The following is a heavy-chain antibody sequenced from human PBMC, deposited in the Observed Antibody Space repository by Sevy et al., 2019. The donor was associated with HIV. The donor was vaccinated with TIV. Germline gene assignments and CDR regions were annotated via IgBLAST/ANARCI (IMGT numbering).Heavy chain of an antibody. J-gene: IGHJ6*03. CDR3: AKGGGGHYDPDEIGYYFYYYNMDV. D-gene: IGHD3-22*01. V-gene: IGHV3-23*01. CDR2: ISGSGTRT. Sequence: GGSLRLSYAVSGFSFDSYGMTWVRQAPGKGLEWVSGISGSGTRTYYADSVKGRFSISRDNSKNRLYLQMNSLRSEDTGIYYCAKGGGGHYDPDEIGYYFYYYNMDVWGKGTTVTVSS. CDR1: GFSFDSYG.